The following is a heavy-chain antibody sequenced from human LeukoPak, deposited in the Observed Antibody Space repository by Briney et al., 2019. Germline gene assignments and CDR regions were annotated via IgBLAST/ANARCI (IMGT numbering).Heavy chain of an antibody. CDR1: GFTFDDYA. J-gene: IGHJ4*02. CDR3: ARAAGWGTYYFDY. D-gene: IGHD6-19*01. Sequence: GGSLRLSCAASGFTFDDYAMHWVRQAPGKGLEWVSGISWNSGSIAYADSVKGRFTISRDNAKNSLYLQMNSLRAEDTAVYYCARAAGWGTYYFDYWGQGTLVTVSS. V-gene: IGHV3-9*01. CDR2: ISWNSGSI.